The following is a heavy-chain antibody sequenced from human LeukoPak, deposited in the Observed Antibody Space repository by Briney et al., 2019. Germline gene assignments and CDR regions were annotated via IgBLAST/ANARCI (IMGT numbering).Heavy chain of an antibody. J-gene: IGHJ5*02. CDR1: GGSISGYY. Sequence: KASETLSLTCTVSGGSISGYYWSWIRQPPGKGLEWIGYIYYSGSTNYNPSLKSRVTISVDTSKNQFSLKLSSVTAAVTAVYYCARAGVITIFGVVSKTYNWFDPWGQGTLVTVSS. D-gene: IGHD3-3*01. CDR3: ARAGVITIFGVVSKTYNWFDP. V-gene: IGHV4-59*01. CDR2: IYYSGST.